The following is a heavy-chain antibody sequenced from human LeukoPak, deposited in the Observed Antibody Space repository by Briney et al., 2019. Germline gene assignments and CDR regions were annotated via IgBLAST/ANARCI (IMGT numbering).Heavy chain of an antibody. V-gene: IGHV3-23*01. Sequence: PGGSLRLSCAASGFTFSTYWMSWVRQAPGKGLEWVSAISGSGGSTYYADSVKGRFTISRDNSKNTLYLQMNSLRAEDTAVYYCARGPSARHISYGSYFDYWGQGTLVTVSS. CDR3: ARGPSARHISYGSYFDY. J-gene: IGHJ4*02. CDR2: ISGSGGST. D-gene: IGHD5-18*01. CDR1: GFTFSTYW.